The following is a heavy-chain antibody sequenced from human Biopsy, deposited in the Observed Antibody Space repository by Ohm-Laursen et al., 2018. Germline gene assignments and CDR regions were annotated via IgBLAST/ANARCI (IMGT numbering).Heavy chain of an antibody. J-gene: IGHJ3*02. V-gene: IGHV3-74*03. Sequence: SLRLSCPASGFTFDRYWMHWVRQAPGKGLVWVSRINIDGSGTKYADSVKGRFTVSRDNGKNTLYLQMNSLTAEDTAIYYWTRAYRDGLDAFDMWGQGTMVTVSS. D-gene: IGHD2-2*01. CDR2: INIDGSGT. CDR1: GFTFDRYW. CDR3: TRAYRDGLDAFDM.